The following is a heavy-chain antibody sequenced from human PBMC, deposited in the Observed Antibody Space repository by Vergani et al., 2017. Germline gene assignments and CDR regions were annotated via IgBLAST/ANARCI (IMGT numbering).Heavy chain of an antibody. V-gene: IGHV3-11*05. CDR2: ISSSSSYT. J-gene: IGHJ3*02. CDR3: ARVRRSSVHDAFYI. CDR1: GFTFSDYY. D-gene: IGHD2-2*01. Sequence: QVQLVESGGGLVKPGGSLRLSCADSGFTFSDYYMSWIRQAPGKGLEWVSYISSSSSYTNYADSEKGRVTISRDNAKNSLYLQMNSLRAEDTAVYYCARVRRSSVHDAFYIWGQGTMVTVSS.